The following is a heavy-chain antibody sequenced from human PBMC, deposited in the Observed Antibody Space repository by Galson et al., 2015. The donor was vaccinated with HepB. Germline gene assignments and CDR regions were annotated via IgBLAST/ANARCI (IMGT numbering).Heavy chain of an antibody. CDR1: GFTLSTYN. V-gene: IGHV3-21*01. J-gene: IGHJ3*02. Sequence: SLRLSCAASGFTLSTYNMSWVRQAPGKGLEWVSFIATGNTHMKYAESVKGRFTISRDDAKNSLYLQMSSLRAEDTAIYYCARDLSTSRRAYDIWGQGTLVTVSS. D-gene: IGHD2-2*01. CDR2: IATGNTHM. CDR3: ARDLSTSRRAYDI.